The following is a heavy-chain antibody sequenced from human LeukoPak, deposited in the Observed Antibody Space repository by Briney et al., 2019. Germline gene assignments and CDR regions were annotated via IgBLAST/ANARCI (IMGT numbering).Heavy chain of an antibody. CDR3: AREGTRTGSFDY. D-gene: IGHD3/OR15-3a*01. CDR2: IYYSGST. CDR1: GGSISSYY. J-gene: IGHJ4*02. Sequence: SETLSLTCTVSGGSISSYYWSWIRQPPGKGLEWIGYIYYSGSTNYNPSLQSRVTISVDTSKNQFSLKLSSVTAADTAVYYCAREGTRTGSFDYWGQGTLVTVSS. V-gene: IGHV4-59*01.